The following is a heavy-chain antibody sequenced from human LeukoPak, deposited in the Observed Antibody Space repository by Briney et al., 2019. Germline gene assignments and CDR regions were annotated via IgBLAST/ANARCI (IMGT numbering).Heavy chain of an antibody. CDR1: GYSISSGYY. V-gene: IGHV4-38-2*01. CDR2: IYHSGST. CDR3: ARQAVGLGHFDL. J-gene: IGHJ2*01. Sequence: SETLSLTCAVSGYSISSGYYWGWIRQPPGKGLEWIGSIYHSGSTYYNPSLKSRVTISVDTSKNQFPLNLSSVSAADTAMYYCARQAVGLGHFDLWGRGTLVSVSS. D-gene: IGHD6-19*01.